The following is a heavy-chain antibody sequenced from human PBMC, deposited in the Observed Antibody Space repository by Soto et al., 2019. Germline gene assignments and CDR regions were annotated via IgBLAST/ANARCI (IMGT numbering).Heavy chain of an antibody. Sequence: LGESLKVSCKGSGYSFTSYWIGWVRQMPGKGLEWMGIIYPGDSDTRYRPSFQGQVTISADKSISTAYLQWSSLKASDTAMYYCARVDTAMVTTPSYYYYGMEVWGQGTTVTVSS. D-gene: IGHD5-18*01. CDR2: IYPGDSDT. CDR1: GYSFTSYW. CDR3: ARVDTAMVTTPSYYYYGMEV. J-gene: IGHJ6*02. V-gene: IGHV5-51*01.